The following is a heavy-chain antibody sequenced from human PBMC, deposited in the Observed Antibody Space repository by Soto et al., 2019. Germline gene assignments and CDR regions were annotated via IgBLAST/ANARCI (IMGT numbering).Heavy chain of an antibody. J-gene: IGHJ6*02. Sequence: PGGSLRLSCAASGFTFSSYAMHWVRQAPGKGLEWVAVISYDGSNKYYADSVKGRFTISRDNSKNTLYLQMNSLRAEDTAVYYCARDHSYDSSGYYYDYYYYYGMAVWGQRTTVTVSS. CDR1: GFTFSSYA. CDR2: ISYDGSNK. V-gene: IGHV3-30-3*01. CDR3: ARDHSYDSSGYYYDYYYYYGMAV. D-gene: IGHD3-22*01.